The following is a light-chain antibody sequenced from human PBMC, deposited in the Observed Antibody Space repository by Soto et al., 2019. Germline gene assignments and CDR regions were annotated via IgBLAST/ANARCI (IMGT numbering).Light chain of an antibody. CDR3: QRYDSAPYT. CDR2: AAS. Sequence: DIQMTQSPSSLSTSVGDRVTITCRASQGISNYLAWYQRKPGNVPKLLIYAASTLQSGVPSRFSGSGSGTDFTLTISSLQTEDVATYYCQRYDSAPYTFGQGTKLEI. V-gene: IGKV1-27*01. J-gene: IGKJ2*01. CDR1: QGISNY.